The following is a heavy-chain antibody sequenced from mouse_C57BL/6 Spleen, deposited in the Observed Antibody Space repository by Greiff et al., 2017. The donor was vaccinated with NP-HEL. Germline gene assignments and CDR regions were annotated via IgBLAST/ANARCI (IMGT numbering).Heavy chain of an antibody. CDR2: IYPGDGDT. V-gene: IGHV1-82*01. CDR1: GYAFSSSW. CDR3: ARKDYYGRDY. Sequence: QVQLEQSGPELVKPGASVKISCKASGYAFSSSWMNWVKQRPGKGLVWIGRIYPGDGDTNYNGKFKGKATLTADKSSSTAYMQLSSLTSEDSAVYFCARKDYYGRDYWGQGTSVTVSS. J-gene: IGHJ4*01.